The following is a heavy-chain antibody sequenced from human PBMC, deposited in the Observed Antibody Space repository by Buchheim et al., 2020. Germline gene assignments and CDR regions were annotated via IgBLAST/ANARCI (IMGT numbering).Heavy chain of an antibody. Sequence: QVQLQESGPGLVKASQTLSLTCTVSSGSISSGDYYWNWIRQSPEKGLEWIGYIYNRGSSSYNPSLKGRFSISVDRSKNQLSLKLNSVTAADTAVYYCARAPGQWLIQGETDHWGQG. CDR3: ARAPGQWLIQGETDH. J-gene: IGHJ4*02. CDR1: SGSISSGDYY. CDR2: IYNRGSS. V-gene: IGHV4-30-4*01. D-gene: IGHD5-12*01.